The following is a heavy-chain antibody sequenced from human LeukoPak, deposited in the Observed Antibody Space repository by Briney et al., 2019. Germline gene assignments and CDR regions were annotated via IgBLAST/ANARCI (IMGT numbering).Heavy chain of an antibody. CDR1: GFTFSSYA. CDR2: ISGSGGST. D-gene: IGHD6-6*01. V-gene: IGHV3-23*01. CDR3: AKDYRGLEYSSSWAIAGY. J-gene: IGHJ4*02. Sequence: GGSLRLSCAASGFTFSSYAMSWVRQAPGKGLEWVSAISGSGGSTYYADSVKGRFTISRDNSKNTLYLQMNSLRAEDTAVYYCAKDYRGLEYSSSWAIAGYWGQGTLVTVSS.